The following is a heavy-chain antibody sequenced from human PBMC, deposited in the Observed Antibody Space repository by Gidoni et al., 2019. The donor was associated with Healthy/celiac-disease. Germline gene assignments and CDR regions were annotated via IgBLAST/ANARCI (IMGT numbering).Heavy chain of an antibody. Sequence: QLQLQESGPGLVKPSETLSLTCTVSGGSISSSSYYWGWIRQPPGKGLGWIGGIYSSGSTYYNPSLKSRVTISVDTSKPQFSLKLSSVTAADTAVYYCARQGGGDSSGWYDYWGQGTLVTVSS. CDR2: IYSSGST. CDR3: ARQGGGDSSGWYDY. D-gene: IGHD6-19*01. J-gene: IGHJ4*02. CDR1: GGSISSSSYY. V-gene: IGHV4-39*01.